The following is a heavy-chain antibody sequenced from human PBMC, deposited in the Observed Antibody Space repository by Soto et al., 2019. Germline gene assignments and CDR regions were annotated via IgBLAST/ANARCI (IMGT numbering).Heavy chain of an antibody. CDR3: AIYSSGWYPLDY. V-gene: IGHV3-30*03. Sequence: QVQLVESGGGVVQPGRSLRLSCAASGFTFSSYGMHWVRQAPGKGLKWVAVISYDGSNKYYADSVKGRFTISRDNSKNTLYLQMNSLRAEDTAVYYCAIYSSGWYPLDYWGQGTLVTVSS. CDR2: ISYDGSNK. CDR1: GFTFSSYG. D-gene: IGHD6-19*01. J-gene: IGHJ4*02.